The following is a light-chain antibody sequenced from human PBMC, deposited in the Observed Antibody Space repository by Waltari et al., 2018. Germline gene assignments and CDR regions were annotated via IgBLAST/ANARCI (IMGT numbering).Light chain of an antibody. V-gene: IGLV1-51*02. CDR2: EDR. Sequence: QSVLTQPPSVSAAPGQRVTISCSGGSSNIGNNSVSWYRQFPGTAPKLLIYEDRLRPAGIPGRCSGSKSGTSATLDITGLQAGDEADYYCGTWDSSLSGAVFGGGTHLTVL. CDR1: SSNIGNNS. J-gene: IGLJ7*01. CDR3: GTWDSSLSGAV.